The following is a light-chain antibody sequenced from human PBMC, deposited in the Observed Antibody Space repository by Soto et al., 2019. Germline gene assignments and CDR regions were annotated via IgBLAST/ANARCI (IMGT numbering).Light chain of an antibody. CDR1: SGHSSYI. CDR2: LEGSGSY. Sequence: QSVLTQSSSASASLGSSVKLTCTLSSGHSSYIIAWHQQQPGKAPRYLMKLEGSGSYNKGSGVPDRFSGSSSGADRYLTIPNLQFEDEADYYCETWDSNPRVFGGGTQLTVL. CDR3: ETWDSNPRV. J-gene: IGLJ3*02. V-gene: IGLV4-60*02.